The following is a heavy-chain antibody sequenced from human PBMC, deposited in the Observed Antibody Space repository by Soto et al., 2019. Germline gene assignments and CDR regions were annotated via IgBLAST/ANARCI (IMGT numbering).Heavy chain of an antibody. D-gene: IGHD5-18*01. CDR3: ARVTPTRGYGYGYGRVLDY. V-gene: IGHV4-31*03. CDR2: IYYSGST. CDR1: GGSISSGGYY. J-gene: IGHJ4*02. Sequence: SETLSLTCTVSGGSISSGGYYWSGIRQHPGKGLEWIGYIYYSGSTYYNPSLKGRVTISVDTSKNQFSLKLSSVTAADTAVYYCARVTPTRGYGYGYGRVLDYWGQGTLVTVSS.